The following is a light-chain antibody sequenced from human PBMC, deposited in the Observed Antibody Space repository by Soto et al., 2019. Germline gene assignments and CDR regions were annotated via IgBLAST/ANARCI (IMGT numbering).Light chain of an antibody. CDR3: YQYNNWPSLS. V-gene: IGKV3-15*01. Sequence: EIVMTQSPATLSVSPGERATLSCRASQGISNSLAWYQQKPGQAPSLPIYGVSTRATGIPARFSGSGSGTEVTLTISSLQSEDFAVYYCYQYNNWPSLSFGGGTKVDIK. CDR1: QGISNS. CDR2: GVS. J-gene: IGKJ4*01.